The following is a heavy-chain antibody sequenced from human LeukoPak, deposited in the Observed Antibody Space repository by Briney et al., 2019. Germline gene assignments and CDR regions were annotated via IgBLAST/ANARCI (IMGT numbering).Heavy chain of an antibody. D-gene: IGHD3-22*01. Sequence: ASVKVSCKASGYTFTSYGISWVRQAPGQGLEWMGWISAYNGNTNYAQKFQGRVIMTIDTSTSTAYMELRSLRSDDTAVYYCASSKWLAGGNYYYYMDVWGKGTTVTVSS. CDR1: GYTFTSYG. V-gene: IGHV1-18*01. J-gene: IGHJ6*03. CDR2: ISAYNGNT. CDR3: ASSKWLAGGNYYYYMDV.